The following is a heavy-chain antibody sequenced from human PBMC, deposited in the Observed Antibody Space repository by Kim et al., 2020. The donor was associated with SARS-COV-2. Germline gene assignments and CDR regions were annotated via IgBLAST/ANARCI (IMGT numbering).Heavy chain of an antibody. J-gene: IGHJ6*02. CDR2: ISSSSSYI. Sequence: GGSLRLSCAASGFTFSSYSMNWVRQAPGKGLEWVSSISSSSSYIYYADSVKGRFTISRDNAKNSLYLQMNSLRAEDTAVYYCAREGGGSGSYPQGYYYGMDVWGQGTTVTVSS. V-gene: IGHV3-21*01. CDR1: GFTFSSYS. D-gene: IGHD3-10*01. CDR3: AREGGGSGSYPQGYYYGMDV.